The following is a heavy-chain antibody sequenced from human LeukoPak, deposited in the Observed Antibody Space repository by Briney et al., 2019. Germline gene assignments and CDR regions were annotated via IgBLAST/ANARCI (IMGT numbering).Heavy chain of an antibody. CDR1: GFSFSSYA. Sequence: GGSLRLSCAASGFSFSSYAMSWVRQAPGKGLEWVSAISGSGGSTYYADSVKGRFTISRDNSKNTLYLQMNSLRAEDTAVYYCAKEEGYYDSSGPQTSYWGQGTLVTVSS. J-gene: IGHJ4*02. CDR3: AKEEGYYDSSGPQTSY. CDR2: ISGSGGST. V-gene: IGHV3-23*01. D-gene: IGHD3-22*01.